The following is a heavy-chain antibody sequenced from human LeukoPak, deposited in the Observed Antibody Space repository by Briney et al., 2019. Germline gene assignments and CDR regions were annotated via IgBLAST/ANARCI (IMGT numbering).Heavy chain of an antibody. CDR1: GGSISSSNW. J-gene: IGHJ4*02. CDR2: IYYSGST. Sequence: SETLSLTCAVSGGSISSSNWWSWVRQPPGKGLEWIGSIYYSGSTYYNPSLKSRVTISVDTSKNQFSLKLSSVTAADTAVYYCARGRRDYYDSSGYYFGYWGRGTLVTVSS. CDR3: ARGRRDYYDSSGYYFGY. D-gene: IGHD3-22*01. V-gene: IGHV4-4*02.